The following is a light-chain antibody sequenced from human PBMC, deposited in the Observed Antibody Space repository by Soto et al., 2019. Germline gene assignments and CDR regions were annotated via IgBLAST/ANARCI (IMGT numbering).Light chain of an antibody. V-gene: IGLV2-23*01. CDR2: EGS. Sequence: QSARTQPASESRSPGQSITISCTGTSSDVGSYNLVSWYQQHPGKAPKLMIYEGSKRPSGVSNRFSGSKSGNTASLTISGLQAEDEAHYYCCSYAGSSTGVVFGGGTKLTLL. CDR3: CSYAGSSTGVV. J-gene: IGLJ2*01. CDR1: SSDVGSYNL.